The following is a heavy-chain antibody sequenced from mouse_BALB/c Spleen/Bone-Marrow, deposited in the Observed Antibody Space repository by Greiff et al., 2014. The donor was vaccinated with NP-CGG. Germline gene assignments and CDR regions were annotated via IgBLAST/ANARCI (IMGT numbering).Heavy chain of an antibody. V-gene: IGHV1S135*01. CDR3: ARRYYYYGSGDVMDY. D-gene: IGHD1-1*01. CDR2: IDPYNGGT. J-gene: IGHJ4*01. Sequence: VQLKESGPELVKPGASVKVSCKASGYAFTSYNMYWVKQSHGKSLEWIGYIDPYNGGTSYNQKFKGKATLTVDKSSSTAYMHLNSLTSEDSAVYYCARRYYYYGSGDVMDYWGQGTSVTVSS. CDR1: GYAFTSYN.